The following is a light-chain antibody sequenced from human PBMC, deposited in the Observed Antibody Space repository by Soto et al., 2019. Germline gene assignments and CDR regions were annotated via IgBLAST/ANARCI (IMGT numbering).Light chain of an antibody. Sequence: ETVMTQSPATLSVSPGEGATLSCRASQSVSINLAWYQQKPGQAPRLLLYGASTRATGIPDRFSGSGSGTDFTLTISRLEPEDFAVYYCQQYGSSPTFGQGTKVDIK. CDR2: GAS. CDR1: QSVSIN. CDR3: QQYGSSPT. J-gene: IGKJ1*01. V-gene: IGKV3-20*01.